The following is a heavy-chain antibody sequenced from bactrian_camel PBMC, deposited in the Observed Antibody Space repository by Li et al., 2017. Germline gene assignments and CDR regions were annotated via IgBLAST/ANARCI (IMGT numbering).Heavy chain of an antibody. D-gene: IGHD2*01. Sequence: VQMVESGGGTVQAGGSLRLSCTASGFTFDDSDMGWYRQAPVNECELVSSVSSDGRAYYHDSENDSGKGQFTISRDNAKNTVYLQMNNLRPEDTAKYFCATHNSNPDWAGRLTPRVYKYWGQGTQVTVS. V-gene: IGHV3S63*01. CDR3: ATHNSNPDWAGRLTPRVYKY. CDR1: GFTFDDSD. J-gene: IGHJ4*01. CDR2: VSSDGRA.